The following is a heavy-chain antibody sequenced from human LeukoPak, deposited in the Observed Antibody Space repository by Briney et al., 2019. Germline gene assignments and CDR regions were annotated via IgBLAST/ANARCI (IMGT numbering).Heavy chain of an antibody. CDR2: ISGGGDNT. V-gene: IGHV3-23*01. D-gene: IGHD6-19*01. J-gene: IGHJ4*02. CDR3: AKYTSGWYEDY. Sequence: GGSLRLSCAASGFTFSSYAMTWVRQAPGKGLEWVSCISGGGDNTYYPDSVRGRFTISRDTSKNTLFLQMNSLRAEDTAIYYCAKYTSGWYEDYWGQGTLVTVSS. CDR1: GFTFSSYA.